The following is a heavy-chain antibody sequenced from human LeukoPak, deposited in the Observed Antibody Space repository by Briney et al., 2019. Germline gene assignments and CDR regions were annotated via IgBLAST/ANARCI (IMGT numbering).Heavy chain of an antibody. CDR1: GYTFTSYG. D-gene: IGHD6-19*01. CDR2: ISAYNGNT. Sequence: ASVKVSCKASGYTFTSYGISWVRQAPGQGLEWMGWISAYNGNTNYAQKFQGRVTMTEDTSTDTAYMELSSLKVEDTPVYYCAARRDTSVAGPGAFDIWGQGTMVTVSS. J-gene: IGHJ3*02. V-gene: IGHV1-18*01. CDR3: AARRDTSVAGPGAFDI.